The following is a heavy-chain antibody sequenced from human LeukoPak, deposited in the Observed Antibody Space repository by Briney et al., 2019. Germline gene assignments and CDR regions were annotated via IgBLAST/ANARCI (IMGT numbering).Heavy chain of an antibody. CDR3: AREESPWGRNDAFDI. J-gene: IGHJ3*02. Sequence: PGRSLRLSCVASGFTFSLHALHWVRQAPGRGLEWVAVISHAGGNQHFADSVEGRFTISRDRSKNTVYLQMNSLRAEDTAVYYCAREESPWGRNDAFDIWGQGTMVTVSS. CDR1: GFTFSLHA. D-gene: IGHD1-14*01. CDR2: ISHAGGNQ. V-gene: IGHV3-30*07.